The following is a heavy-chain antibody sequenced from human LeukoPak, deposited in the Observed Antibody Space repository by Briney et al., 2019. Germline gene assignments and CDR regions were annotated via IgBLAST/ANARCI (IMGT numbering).Heavy chain of an antibody. CDR1: GGSFSGYY. V-gene: IGHV4-34*01. D-gene: IGHD5-18*01. CDR3: ARGQARGYSYGYYY. Sequence: SETLSLTCAVYGGSFSGYYWSWIRQPPGKGLEWIGEINHSGSTNYNPSLKSRVTISVDTSKNQFSLKLSSVTAADTAVYYCARGQARGYSYGYYYWGQGTLVTVS. CDR2: INHSGST. J-gene: IGHJ4*02.